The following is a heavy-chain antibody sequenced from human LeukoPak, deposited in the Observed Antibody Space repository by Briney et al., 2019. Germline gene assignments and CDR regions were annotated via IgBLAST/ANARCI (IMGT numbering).Heavy chain of an antibody. D-gene: IGHD3-10*01. V-gene: IGHV3-33*01. CDR2: IYYDGSNY. J-gene: IGHJ4*02. Sequence: GGSLTLSCAASGFTFRSSGMHWVRQVPGKGLEWVALIYYDGSNYYYSASVKGRFTISRDNSRNTLYLQMNSLRAEDTAIYYCATYGLGTYRLDYWGQGTLVIVSS. CDR1: GFTFRSSG. CDR3: ATYGLGTYRLDY.